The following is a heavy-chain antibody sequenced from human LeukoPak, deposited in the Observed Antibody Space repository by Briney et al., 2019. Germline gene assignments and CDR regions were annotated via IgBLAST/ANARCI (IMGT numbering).Heavy chain of an antibody. Sequence: SVKVSCKASGGTFSTYAINWVRQAPGQGLEWMGGIIPSFETGNYAQKFQGRVTITADKSTSTPYMELSSLRSDDTAVYYCATTGYTSGWYAEGWLDPWGQGTLVTVSS. CDR2: IIPSFETG. D-gene: IGHD6-19*01. J-gene: IGHJ5*02. V-gene: IGHV1-69*06. CDR3: ATTGYTSGWYAEGWLDP. CDR1: GGTFSTYA.